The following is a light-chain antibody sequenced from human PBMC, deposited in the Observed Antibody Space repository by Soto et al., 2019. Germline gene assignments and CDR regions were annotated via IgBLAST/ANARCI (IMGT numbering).Light chain of an antibody. CDR3: QHHNSYSQT. Sequence: DIQLTQSPPTLSASVGGRVTITCRASQSIRYYLAWYQQMPGKAPKLLIYGASSLQSGVPSRFSGSGSGTEFTLTISSLQPDDFATYFCQHHNSYSQTFGQGTTV. CDR1: QSIRYY. J-gene: IGKJ1*01. CDR2: GAS. V-gene: IGKV1-5*01.